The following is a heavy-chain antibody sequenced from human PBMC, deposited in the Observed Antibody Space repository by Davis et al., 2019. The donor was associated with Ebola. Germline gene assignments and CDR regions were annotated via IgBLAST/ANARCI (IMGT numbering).Heavy chain of an antibody. J-gene: IGHJ5*02. Sequence: HTGGSLRLSCAASGFTFSSYWMHWVRHAPGKGLVWVSRINSDWSSTSYADSVKGRFTISRDNAKNTLYLQMNSLRAEDTAVYYCARVRYSSSWGLFDPWGQGTLVTVSS. CDR3: ARVRYSSSWGLFDP. CDR1: GFTFSSYW. D-gene: IGHD6-13*01. V-gene: IGHV3-74*01. CDR2: INSDWSST.